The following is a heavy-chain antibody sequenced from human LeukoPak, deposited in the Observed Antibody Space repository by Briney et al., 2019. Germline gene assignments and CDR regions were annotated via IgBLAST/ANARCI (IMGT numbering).Heavy chain of an antibody. CDR1: GYTFTSYD. V-gene: IGHV1-8*01. D-gene: IGHD6-13*01. CDR2: MNPNSGNT. CDR3: ARAHETQQLYWFDP. Sequence: GASVKVSCKASGYTFTSYDINWVRQATGQGLEWMGWMNPNSGNTGYAQKFQGRVTMTRNTSISTAYMELSSLRSEDTAGYYCARAHETQQLYWFDPWGQGTLVTVSS. J-gene: IGHJ5*02.